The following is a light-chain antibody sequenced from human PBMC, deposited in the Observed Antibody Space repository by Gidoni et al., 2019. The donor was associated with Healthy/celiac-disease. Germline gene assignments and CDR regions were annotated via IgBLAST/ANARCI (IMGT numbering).Light chain of an antibody. V-gene: IGKV4-1*01. CDR3: QQYYSTPPSYT. Sequence: DIVMTQSPDSLAVSLGERATINCKSSQSVLYSSNNKNYLAWYQQKPGQPPKLLIYWASTRESGVPDRFSGSGSGTDFTLTISSLQAEDVAVYYCQQYYSTPPSYTFXXXTKLEIK. J-gene: IGKJ2*01. CDR2: WAS. CDR1: QSVLYSSNNKNY.